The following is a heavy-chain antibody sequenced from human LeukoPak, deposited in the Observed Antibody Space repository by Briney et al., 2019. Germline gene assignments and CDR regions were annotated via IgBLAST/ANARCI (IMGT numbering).Heavy chain of an antibody. CDR3: ARELKYSYGAFDP. D-gene: IGHD5-18*01. J-gene: IGHJ5*02. V-gene: IGHV1-3*01. Sequence: KFQGRVTITRDTSASTAYMELSSLRSEDTAVYYCARELKYSYGAFDPWGQGTLVTASS.